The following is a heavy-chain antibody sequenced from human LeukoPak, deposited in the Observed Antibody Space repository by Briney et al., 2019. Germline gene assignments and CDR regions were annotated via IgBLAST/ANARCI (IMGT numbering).Heavy chain of an antibody. D-gene: IGHD3-22*01. CDR2: INAGNGNT. CDR1: GYTFTSYA. CDR3: ASGRRLAYYYDSSGYYY. V-gene: IGHV1-3*01. Sequence: ASVKVSCNASGYTFTSYAMHWVRQAPGQRLEWMGWINAGNGNTKYSQKFQGRVTITRDTSASTAYMELSSLRSEDTAVYYCASGRRLAYYYDSSGYYYWGQGTLVTVSS. J-gene: IGHJ4*02.